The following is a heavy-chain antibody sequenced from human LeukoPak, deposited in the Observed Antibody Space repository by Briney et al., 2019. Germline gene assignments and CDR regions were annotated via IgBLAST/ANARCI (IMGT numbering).Heavy chain of an antibody. CDR2: ISSSGSTS. J-gene: IGHJ4*02. Sequence: GGSLRLSCAATGFTFSSHEMNWVRQAPGKGLERVSYISSSGSTSYYADSVKGRFTISRDNAKNSLYLQVNTLRADDTAVYYCAGSAPYGYFDYWGQGTLVTVSS. CDR1: GFTFSSHE. CDR3: AGSAPYGYFDY. V-gene: IGHV3-48*03. D-gene: IGHD3-10*01.